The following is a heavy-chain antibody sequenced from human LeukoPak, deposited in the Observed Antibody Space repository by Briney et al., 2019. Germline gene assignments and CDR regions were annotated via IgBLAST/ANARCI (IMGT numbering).Heavy chain of an antibody. CDR2: VSYTRVAT. J-gene: IGHJ4*02. Sequence: PGGSLRLSCAASGFTFSSFALSWVRQAPGKGLEWVSGVSYTRVATYYADSVKGRFTISRDDSQNILYLQMYGLRAEDTAVYFCAKDYGVVTLYYFDYWGQGTLVTVSS. V-gene: IGHV3-23*01. CDR3: AKDYGVVTLYYFDY. D-gene: IGHD3-3*01. CDR1: GFTFSSFA.